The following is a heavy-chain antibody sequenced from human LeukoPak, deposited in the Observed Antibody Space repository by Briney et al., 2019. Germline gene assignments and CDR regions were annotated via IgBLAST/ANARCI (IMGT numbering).Heavy chain of an antibody. CDR1: GLTFSNSW. J-gene: IGHJ1*01. V-gene: IGHV3-74*01. D-gene: IGHD3-10*01. CDR2: INNDGSYS. CDR3: ARVSGLGMNEYLQH. Sequence: PGGSLRLSCAASGLTFSNSWMHWVRHAPGKGLVWVSRINNDGSYSSYADSVKGRFTISRDNAKNTLYLQMNSLRAEDTAVYFCARVSGLGMNEYLQHWGQGTLVTVSS.